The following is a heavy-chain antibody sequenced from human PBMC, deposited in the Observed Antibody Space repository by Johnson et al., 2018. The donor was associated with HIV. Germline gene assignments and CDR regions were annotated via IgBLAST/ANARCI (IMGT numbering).Heavy chain of an antibody. V-gene: IGHV3-23*04. CDR3: ASLAYCGGDCYRTYHDAFDI. CDR2: ISGSGGST. CDR1: GFTVGTKY. J-gene: IGHJ3*02. D-gene: IGHD2-21*02. Sequence: VQLVESGGGLVQPGGSLRLSCVASGFTVGTKYMSWIRQAPGKGLEWVSAISGSGGSTYYADSVKGRFTISRDNSKNTLYLQMNSLRAEDTAVYYCASLAYCGGDCYRTYHDAFDIWGQGTMVTVSS.